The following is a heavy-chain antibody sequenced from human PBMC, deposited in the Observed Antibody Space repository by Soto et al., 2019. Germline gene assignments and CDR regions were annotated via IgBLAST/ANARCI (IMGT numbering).Heavy chain of an antibody. CDR3: ARVSPHYDFWRGYYPFDP. V-gene: IGHV1-18*01. CDR1: GYTFTSYG. D-gene: IGHD3-3*01. CDR2: ISAYNGNT. Sequence: ASVKVSCKASGYTFTSYGISWVRQAPGQGLEWMGWISAYNGNTNHAQKRQGRVTMTTDTSTSTAYMELRSLRSDDTAVYYCARVSPHYDFWRGYYPFDPWRQGTLVTVSS. J-gene: IGHJ5*02.